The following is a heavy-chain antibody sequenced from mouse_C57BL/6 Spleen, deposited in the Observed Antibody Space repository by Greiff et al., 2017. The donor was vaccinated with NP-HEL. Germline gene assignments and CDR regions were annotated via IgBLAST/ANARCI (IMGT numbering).Heavy chain of an antibody. CDR1: GYTFTSYG. Sequence: VQLQQSGAELARPGASVKLSCKASGYTFTSYGISWVKQRTGQGLEWIGEIYPRSGNTYYNEKFKGKATLTADKSSSTAYMELRSLTSEDSAVYFCARWYGSSLGYFDVWGTGTTVTVSS. J-gene: IGHJ1*03. CDR2: IYPRSGNT. V-gene: IGHV1-81*01. D-gene: IGHD1-1*01. CDR3: ARWYGSSLGYFDV.